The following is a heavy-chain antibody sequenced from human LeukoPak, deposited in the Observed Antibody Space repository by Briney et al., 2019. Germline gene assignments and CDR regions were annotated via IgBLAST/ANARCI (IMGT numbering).Heavy chain of an antibody. J-gene: IGHJ5*02. CDR3: ARDGSADCSSTSCFDP. Sequence: GASVKVSCTTSGYTFSEYAITWVRQAPGQGLEWMGWISGYNGNTNYAQKLQGRVTMTIDTSTNTAYMELRSLRSDDTAVYYCARDGSADCSSTSCFDPWGQGTLVTVSS. V-gene: IGHV1-18*01. D-gene: IGHD2-2*01. CDR1: GYTFSEYA. CDR2: ISGYNGNT.